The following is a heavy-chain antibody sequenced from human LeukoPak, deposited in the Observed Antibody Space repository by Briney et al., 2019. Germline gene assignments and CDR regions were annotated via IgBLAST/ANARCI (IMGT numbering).Heavy chain of an antibody. J-gene: IGHJ5*02. V-gene: IGHV4-59*12. CDR3: ARGGITSLLNWFDP. D-gene: IGHD3-16*01. Sequence: SETLSLTCTVSGGSISSYYWSWIRQPPGKGLERIGYIYYGGSTNYNPSLKSRVTISVDTSKNQFSLKLRSVTAADTAVYYCARGGITSLLNWFDPWGQGILVTVSS. CDR1: GGSISSYY. CDR2: IYYGGST.